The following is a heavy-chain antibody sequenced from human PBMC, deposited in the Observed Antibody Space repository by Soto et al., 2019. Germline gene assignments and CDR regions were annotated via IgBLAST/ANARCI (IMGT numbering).Heavy chain of an antibody. V-gene: IGHV3-23*01. CDR3: ARAPRTYDCPYYFDN. D-gene: IGHD3-3*01. J-gene: IGHJ4*02. Sequence: GGSLRLSCVGSGFTFDSHAMNWVRQAPGKGLECVAGITGSAGSTYYADSVKGRFTTSKDNSKNTLYLQMNSLRAEDTAVDYGARAPRTYDCPYYFDNWGQGALVTVSS. CDR1: GFTFDSHA. CDR2: ITGSAGST.